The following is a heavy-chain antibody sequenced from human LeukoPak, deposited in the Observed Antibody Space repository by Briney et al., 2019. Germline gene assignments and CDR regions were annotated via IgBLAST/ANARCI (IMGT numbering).Heavy chain of an antibody. J-gene: IGHJ4*02. D-gene: IGHD2-2*01. V-gene: IGHV3-23*01. CDR2: ISGSGGST. Sequence: GGSLRLACAASGFRFSSYAMSWVRQAPGKGLEWVSAISGSGGSTYYADSVKGRFTISRDNSKNTLYLQMNSLRAEDTAVYYCAKAQVPAAIVMAFDYWGQGTLVTVSS. CDR3: AKAQVPAAIVMAFDY. CDR1: GFRFSSYA.